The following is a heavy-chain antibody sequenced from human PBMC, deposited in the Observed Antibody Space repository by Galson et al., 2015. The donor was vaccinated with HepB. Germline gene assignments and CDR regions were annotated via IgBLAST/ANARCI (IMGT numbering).Heavy chain of an antibody. Sequence: SLRLSCAASGFTFSGSAMHWVRQASGKGLEWVGRIRSKANSYATAYAASVKGRFTISRDDSKNTAYLQMNSLKTEDTAVYYCTSRGADQWLPSFDYWGQGTLVTVSS. V-gene: IGHV3-73*01. CDR2: IRSKANSYAT. J-gene: IGHJ4*02. D-gene: IGHD6-19*01. CDR1: GFTFSGSA. CDR3: TSRGADQWLPSFDY.